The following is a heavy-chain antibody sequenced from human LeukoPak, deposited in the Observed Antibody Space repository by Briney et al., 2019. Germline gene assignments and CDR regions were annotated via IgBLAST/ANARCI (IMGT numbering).Heavy chain of an antibody. CDR3: ARDGFSHGSGSYYNFPPWFDP. CDR2: IIPIFGTA. Sequence: GASVKVSCKASGGTFSSYAISWVRQAPGQGLEWMGGIIPIFGTANYAQKFQGRVTITADKSTSTAYMELSSLRSEDTAVYYCARDGFSHGSGSYYNFPPWFDPWGQGTLVTVSS. V-gene: IGHV1-69*06. D-gene: IGHD3-10*01. J-gene: IGHJ5*02. CDR1: GGTFSSYA.